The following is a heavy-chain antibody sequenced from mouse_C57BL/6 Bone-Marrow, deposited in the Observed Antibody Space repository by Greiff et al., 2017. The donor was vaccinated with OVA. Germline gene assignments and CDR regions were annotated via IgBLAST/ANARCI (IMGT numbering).Heavy chain of an antibody. CDR2: IRSKSSNYAT. CDR3: VRERYYGNYLRYWYFDV. Sequence: EVKLVESGGGLVQPKGSLKLSCAASGFTFNTYAMPWVRQAPGKGLEWVARIRSKSSNYATYYADSVKDRFTISRDDSKSMLYLQMNNLKTEDTAMYYCVRERYYGNYLRYWYFDVWGTGTTVTVSS. CDR1: GFTFNTYA. V-gene: IGHV10-3*01. D-gene: IGHD2-1*01. J-gene: IGHJ1*03.